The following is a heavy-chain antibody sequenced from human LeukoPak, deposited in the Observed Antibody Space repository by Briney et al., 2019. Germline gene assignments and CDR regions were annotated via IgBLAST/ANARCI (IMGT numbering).Heavy chain of an antibody. CDR1: GGSISSYY. J-gene: IGHJ6*02. CDR2: IYYSGST. Sequence: SETLSLTCTVSGGSISSYYWSWIRQPPGKGLEWIGYIYYSGSTNYNPSLKSRVTISVDTSKNQFSLKLSSVTAADTAVYYCARGNDYYGMDVWGQGTTVTVSS. CDR3: ARGNDYYGMDV. V-gene: IGHV4-59*12. D-gene: IGHD4-11*01.